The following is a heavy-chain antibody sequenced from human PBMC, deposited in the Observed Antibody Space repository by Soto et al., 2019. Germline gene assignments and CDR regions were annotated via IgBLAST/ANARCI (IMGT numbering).Heavy chain of an antibody. J-gene: IGHJ3*02. CDR1: GFTVSSNY. CDR2: IYSGGST. CDR3: ARDGPELFNDAFDI. D-gene: IGHD2-21*01. V-gene: IGHV3-53*05. Sequence: LRLSCAASGFTVSSNYMSWVRQAPGKGLEWVSVIYSGGSTYYADSVKGRFTISRDNSKSTLYLQMNSLRAEDTAVYYCARDGPELFNDAFDIWGQGTMVTVSS.